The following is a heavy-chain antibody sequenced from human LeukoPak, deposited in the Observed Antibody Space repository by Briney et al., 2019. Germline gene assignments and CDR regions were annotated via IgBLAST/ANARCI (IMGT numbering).Heavy chain of an antibody. CDR1: GFTFSSYG. D-gene: IGHD2-15*01. J-gene: IGHJ6*03. CDR3: AKDLYCSGGSCYSSYMDV. CDR2: IRYDGSNK. Sequence: GGSLRLSCAASGFTFSSYGMHWVRQAPGKGLERVAIIRYDGSNKYYADSVKGRFTISRDNSKNTLYLQMNSLRAEDTAVYYCAKDLYCSGGSCYSSYMDVWGKGTTVTVSS. V-gene: IGHV3-30*02.